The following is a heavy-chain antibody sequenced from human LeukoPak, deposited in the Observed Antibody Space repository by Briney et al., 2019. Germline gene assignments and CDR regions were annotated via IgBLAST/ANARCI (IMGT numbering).Heavy chain of an antibody. Sequence: PGGSLRLSCAASGFTFSSYGMHWVRQAPGKGLEWVAVISYDGSNKYYADSVKGRFTISRDNSKNTLYLQMNSLRAEDTAVYYCAREPPRYCSGGSCYPVGPYWGQGTLVTVSS. CDR3: AREPPRYCSGGSCYPVGPY. CDR1: GFTFSSYG. J-gene: IGHJ4*02. D-gene: IGHD2-15*01. CDR2: ISYDGSNK. V-gene: IGHV3-30*03.